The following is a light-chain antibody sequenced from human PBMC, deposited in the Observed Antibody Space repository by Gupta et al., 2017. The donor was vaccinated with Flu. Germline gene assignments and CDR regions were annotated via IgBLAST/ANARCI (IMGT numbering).Light chain of an antibody. J-gene: IGLJ3*02. CDR2: EDR. CDR3: YSTDTSGNHMV. CDR1: ALAKKY. Sequence: GQTARITCSGDALAKKYAYWYQQKSGQAPVLIIYEDRKRPSGIPERFSGSSSGTMATLTISGAQVEDEADYYCYSTDTSGNHMVFGGGTKLTVL. V-gene: IGLV3-10*01.